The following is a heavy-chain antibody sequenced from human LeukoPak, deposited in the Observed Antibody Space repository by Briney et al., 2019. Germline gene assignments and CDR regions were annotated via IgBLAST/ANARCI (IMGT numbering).Heavy chain of an antibody. J-gene: IGHJ4*02. CDR3: AMGAGSWYDY. D-gene: IGHD6-13*01. CDR2: MYYTGST. Sequence: PSETLSLTCTVSGGFISSNTYYWGWMRQPPGMGLEWIGSMYYTGSTYYKPSLKSRVTISADTSKNQFSLKLSSVTAADTAVYYCAMGAGSWYDYWGRGTLVTVSS. V-gene: IGHV4-39*01. CDR1: GGFISSNTYY.